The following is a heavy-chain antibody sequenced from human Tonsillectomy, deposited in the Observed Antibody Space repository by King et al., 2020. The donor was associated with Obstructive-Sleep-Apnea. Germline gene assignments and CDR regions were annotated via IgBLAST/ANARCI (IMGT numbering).Heavy chain of an antibody. CDR1: GYTFTGYY. CDR2: INPDSGGT. Sequence: QLVQSGAEVKKPGASVKVSCKASGYTFTGYYMHWVRQAPGQGLEWRGWINPDSGGTSYAQKCQGRVTMTRDTSVSTAYMELRRLISDDTAVYYCATVAVATATFYFDYWGQGTPVTVSS. D-gene: IGHD1-26*01. J-gene: IGHJ4*02. CDR3: ATVAVATATFYFDY. V-gene: IGHV1-2*02.